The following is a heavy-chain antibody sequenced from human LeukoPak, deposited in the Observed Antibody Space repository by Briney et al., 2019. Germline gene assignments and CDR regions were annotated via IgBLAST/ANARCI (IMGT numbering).Heavy chain of an antibody. Sequence: GGSLRLSCAASGFTFSRYGMHWVRQAPGKGLEWVSFTRFDGKNKYYADSVKGRFTISKDSSKNTLDLQMNSLRAEDTAVYYCAKFSGAVLRFLEWLRHQSSGDAFDIWGQGTMVTVSS. CDR3: AKFSGAVLRFLEWLRHQSSGDAFDI. CDR1: GFTFSRYG. CDR2: TRFDGKNK. J-gene: IGHJ3*02. D-gene: IGHD3-3*01. V-gene: IGHV3-30*02.